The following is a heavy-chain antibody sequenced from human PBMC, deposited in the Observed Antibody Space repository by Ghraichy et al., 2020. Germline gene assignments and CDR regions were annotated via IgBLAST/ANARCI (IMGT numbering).Heavy chain of an antibody. Sequence: AGSLRLSCAASGFTFSSYAMSWVRQAPGKGLEWVSAISGSGGSTYYADSVKGRFTISRDNSKNTLYLQMNSLRAEDTAVYYCARVLYLPAYYFDYWGQGTLVTVSS. CDR2: ISGSGGST. CDR3: ARVLYLPAYYFDY. J-gene: IGHJ4*02. CDR1: GFTFSSYA. V-gene: IGHV3-23*01. D-gene: IGHD3-16*02.